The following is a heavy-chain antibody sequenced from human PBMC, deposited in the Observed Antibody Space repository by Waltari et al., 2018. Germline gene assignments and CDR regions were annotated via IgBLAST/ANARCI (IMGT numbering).Heavy chain of an antibody. D-gene: IGHD2-2*01. J-gene: IGHJ6*02. CDR2: ISSSGSTI. CDR1: GFTFSSYE. Sequence: EVQLVESGGGLVQPGGSLRLSCAASGFTFSSYEMNWVRQAPGKGLEWVSYISSSGSTIYYADSVKGRFTISRDNAKNSLYLQMNSLRAEDTAVYYCARNKDIVVVPAAPPHIQRYYYYGMDVWGQGTTVTVSS. CDR3: ARNKDIVVVPAAPPHIQRYYYYGMDV. V-gene: IGHV3-48*03.